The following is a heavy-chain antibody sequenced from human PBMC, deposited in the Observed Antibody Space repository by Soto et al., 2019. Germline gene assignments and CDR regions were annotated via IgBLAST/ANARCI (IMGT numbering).Heavy chain of an antibody. CDR3: ARDGHGMDV. V-gene: IGHV4-61*01. CDR2: IHVSGST. J-gene: IGHJ6*02. CDR1: GGSVSSGSYH. Sequence: SETLSLTCTVSGGSVSSGSYHWTWIRQPPGKALEWIGYIHVSGSTNSNPSLKNRDTISIDTSKNQFSPKLTSVTAADTAVYYCARDGHGMDVWGQGTTVTVSS.